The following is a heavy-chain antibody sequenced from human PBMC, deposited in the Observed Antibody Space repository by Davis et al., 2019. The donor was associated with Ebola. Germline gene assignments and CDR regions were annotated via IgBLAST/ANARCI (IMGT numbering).Heavy chain of an antibody. CDR2: INAGNGNT. J-gene: IGHJ6*02. CDR3: VREGGLVRGVVITWKYGMDV. V-gene: IGHV1/OR15-3*02. D-gene: IGHD3-10*01. CDR1: GYTFTGYY. Sequence: ASVKVSCKASGYTFTGYYMHWVRQAPGQGLEWMGWINAGNGNTKYSQKFQGRVTITRDTSASTVYMELSSLRSEDTAVYYCVREGGLVRGVVITWKYGMDVWGQGTRVTVSS.